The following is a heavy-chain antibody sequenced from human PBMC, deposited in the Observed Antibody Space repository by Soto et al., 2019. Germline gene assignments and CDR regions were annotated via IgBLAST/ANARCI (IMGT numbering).Heavy chain of an antibody. CDR1: GGSISSGGYY. CDR3: ASFHSSRWYYLCHYYYGMDV. CDR2: IYYSGST. J-gene: IGHJ6*02. V-gene: IGHV4-31*03. D-gene: IGHD6-13*01. Sequence: QVQLQESGPGLVKPSQTLSLTCTVSGGSISSGGYYWSWIRQHPGKGLEWIGYIYYSGSTYYNPSLKSRVTISVDTSNNQVSLKLRSVTAADTAVYYCASFHSSRWYYLCHYYYGMDVWGQGTTVTVSS.